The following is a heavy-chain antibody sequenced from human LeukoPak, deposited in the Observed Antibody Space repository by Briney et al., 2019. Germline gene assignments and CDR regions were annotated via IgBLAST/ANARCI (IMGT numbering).Heavy chain of an antibody. CDR3: AADAHNYYDSSGYYLAAFDI. V-gene: IGHV1-58*02. D-gene: IGHD3-22*01. CDR2: IVVGSGNT. J-gene: IGHJ3*02. CDR1: GFTFTSSA. Sequence: SVKVSCKASGFTFTSSAMQWVRQARGQRLEWIGWIVVGSGNTNYAQKFQERVTITRDMSTSTAYMELSSLRSEDTAVYYCAADAHNYYDSSGYYLAAFDIRGQGTMVTVSS.